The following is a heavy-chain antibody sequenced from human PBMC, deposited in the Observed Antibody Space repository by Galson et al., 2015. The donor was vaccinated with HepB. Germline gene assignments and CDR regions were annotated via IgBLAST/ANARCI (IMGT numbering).Heavy chain of an antibody. CDR3: ARISDLDV. CDR2: ISYDGSNK. J-gene: IGHJ6*02. D-gene: IGHD3-3*02. CDR1: GFTFSSYA. V-gene: IGHV3-30-3*01. Sequence: SLRLSCAASGFTFSSYAMHWVRQAPGKGLEWVAVISYDGSNKYYADSVKGRFTISRDNSKNTLYLQMNSLRAEDTAVYYCARISDLDVWGQGTTVTVSS.